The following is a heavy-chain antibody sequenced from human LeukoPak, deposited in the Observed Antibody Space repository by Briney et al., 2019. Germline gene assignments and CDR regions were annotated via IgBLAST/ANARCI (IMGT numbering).Heavy chain of an antibody. J-gene: IGHJ6*03. Sequence: GGSLRLSCAASGFTFSSYWMSWVRQAPGKGLEWVANIKQDGSEKYYVDSVKGRFTISRDNAKNSLYLQMNSLRAEDTAVYYCARELRITIFGVVIKPGYYYMDVWAKGPRSPSP. D-gene: IGHD3-3*01. CDR3: ARELRITIFGVVIKPGYYYMDV. CDR1: GFTFSSYW. CDR2: IKQDGSEK. V-gene: IGHV3-7*01.